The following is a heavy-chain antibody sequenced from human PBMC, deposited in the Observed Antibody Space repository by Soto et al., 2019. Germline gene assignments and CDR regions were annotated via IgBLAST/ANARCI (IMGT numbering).Heavy chain of an antibody. J-gene: IGHJ4*02. V-gene: IGHV3-33*01. Sequence: GGSLRLSCAASGFTFSSYGMHWVRQAPGKGLEWVAVIWYDGSNKYYADSVRGRFTISRDNSKNTLYLQMNSLRAEDTAVYYCARDRIAAAGQGLFFDYWGQGTLVTVSS. D-gene: IGHD6-13*01. CDR3: ARDRIAAAGQGLFFDY. CDR1: GFTFSSYG. CDR2: IWYDGSNK.